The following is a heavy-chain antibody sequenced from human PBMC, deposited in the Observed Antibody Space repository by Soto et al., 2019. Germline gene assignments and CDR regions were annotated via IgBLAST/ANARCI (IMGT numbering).Heavy chain of an antibody. J-gene: IGHJ6*02. V-gene: IGHV5-51*01. CDR2: IYPGDSDT. CDR3: ARLIGLRLDGGGDYYYGMDV. CDR1: GYSFTSYW. Sequence: GESLKISCKGSGYSFTSYWIGWVRQMPGKGLEWMGIIYPGDSDTRYSPSFQGQVTISADKSISTAYLQWSSLKASDTAMYYCARLIGLRLDGGGDYYYGMDVWGQGTTVTVSS. D-gene: IGHD5-12*01.